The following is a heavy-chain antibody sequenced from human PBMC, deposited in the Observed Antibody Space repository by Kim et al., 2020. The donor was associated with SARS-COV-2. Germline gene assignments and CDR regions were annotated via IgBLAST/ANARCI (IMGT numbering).Heavy chain of an antibody. D-gene: IGHD2-2*01. J-gene: IGHJ3*02. CDR1: GFTFSSYA. CDR3: AKDTLGYCSSTSCPPDDALDI. Sequence: GGSLRLSCAASGFTFSSYAMSWVRQAPGKGLEWVSVIYSGGSSTYYADSVKGRFTISRDNSKNTLYLQMNSLRAEDTAVYYCAKDTLGYCSSTSCPPDDALDIWGQGTMVTVSS. V-gene: IGHV3-23*03. CDR2: IYSGGSST.